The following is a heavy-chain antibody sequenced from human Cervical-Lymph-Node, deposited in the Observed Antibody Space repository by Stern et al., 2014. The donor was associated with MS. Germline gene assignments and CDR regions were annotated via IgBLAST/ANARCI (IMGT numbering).Heavy chain of an antibody. CDR3: ATWGAGSSPPLFY. J-gene: IGHJ4*02. CDR1: GYNLTTFA. CDR2: ITTKTWNT. D-gene: IGHD6-6*01. V-gene: IGHV7-4-1*02. Sequence: QVQLVESGSELKKPGASVKVSCKASGYNLTTFAINWVRQAPGQELEWMGWITTKTWNTTFDQGLPGRFVFSLDACIHTSYMQSISLKAEDSAVYYCATWGAGSSPPLFYWGQGTLVTVSS.